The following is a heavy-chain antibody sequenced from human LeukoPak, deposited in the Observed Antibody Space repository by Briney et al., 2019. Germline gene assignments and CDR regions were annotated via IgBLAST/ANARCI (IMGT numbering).Heavy chain of an antibody. CDR1: GGSISSYY. V-gene: IGHV4-59*01. CDR3: ARSITGTKGPYFDY. J-gene: IGHJ4*02. Sequence: SETLSLTCTVSGGSISSYYWSWIRQPPGKGLEWIGYIYYSGSTNYNPSLKSRVTISVDTSKNQFSLKLSPVAAADTAVYYCARSITGTKGPYFDYWGQGTLVTVSS. CDR2: IYYSGST. D-gene: IGHD1-7*01.